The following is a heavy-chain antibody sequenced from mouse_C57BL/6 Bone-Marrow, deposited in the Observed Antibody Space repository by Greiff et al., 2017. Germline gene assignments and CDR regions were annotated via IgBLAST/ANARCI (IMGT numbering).Heavy chain of an antibody. V-gene: IGHV1-36*01. CDR3: ARSYYCGSSWYYIDY. D-gene: IGHD1-1*01. CDR2: VYPYNGGT. Sequence: VQLQQSGPVLVKPGPSVKISCKASGFTFTDYYMHWVKQSHGKSLEWIGFVYPYNGGTSYNQKFKGKATLTVDTSSSTAYMELNSLTSEDSAVYYCARSYYCGSSWYYIDYWGQGTTLTVSS. CDR1: GFTFTDYY. J-gene: IGHJ2*01.